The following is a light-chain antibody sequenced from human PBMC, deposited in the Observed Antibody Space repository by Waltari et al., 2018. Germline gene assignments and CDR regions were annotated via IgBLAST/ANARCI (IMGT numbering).Light chain of an antibody. CDR1: RSDVGGYNY. Sequence: QSALTQPASVSGSPGQSITISCTGTRSDVGGYNYVSWYQQHPGKAPKLIIYDVSNRPSGVSNRFSGSKSGNTASLTISGLQAEDEADYYCNSYTISSTLGVFGTGTKVTVL. J-gene: IGLJ1*01. V-gene: IGLV2-14*01. CDR2: DVS. CDR3: NSYTISSTLGV.